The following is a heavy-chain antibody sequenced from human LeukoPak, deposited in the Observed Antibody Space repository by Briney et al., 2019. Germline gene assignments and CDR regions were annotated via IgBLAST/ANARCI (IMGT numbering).Heavy chain of an antibody. J-gene: IGHJ5*02. Sequence: HPGGSLRLSCAASGFTFTNYAMTWVRQAPGKGLEWVSLMSISGITYYADSVKGRFTISRDSSKNTLSLQVNSLRAEDTAVYYCTKGQAVAGTTFDTWGRGTLVTASS. CDR3: TKGQAVAGTTFDT. CDR2: MSISGIT. D-gene: IGHD6-19*01. V-gene: IGHV3-23*01. CDR1: GFTFTNYA.